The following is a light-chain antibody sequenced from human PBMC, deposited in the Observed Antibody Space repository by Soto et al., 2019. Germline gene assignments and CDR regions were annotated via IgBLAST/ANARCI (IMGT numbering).Light chain of an antibody. Sequence: DIQMTQSPSSVSASEGDRVTISCRASQDIDRWLAWFQHKPGKAPKLLISTASSLQSGVPSRFSGSGSGTDFTLTIASLQFEDFATYYCLQSDTFPYTFGLGTKLEIK. CDR1: QDIDRW. J-gene: IGKJ2*01. CDR2: TAS. V-gene: IGKV1D-12*01. CDR3: LQSDTFPYT.